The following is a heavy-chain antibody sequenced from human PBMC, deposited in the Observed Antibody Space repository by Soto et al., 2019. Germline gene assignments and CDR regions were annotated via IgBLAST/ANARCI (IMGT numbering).Heavy chain of an antibody. Sequence: LSLTCAVSGGSIRSGDFSWNWIRQPRGKGLEYIGYIYYGGSTYYNPSLQSRVTMSVDRSRNQFSLKLNSVTAADTAVYYCARVRREYDNSGPVDYWGQGTLVTVSS. CDR2: IYYGGST. CDR3: ARVRREYDNSGPVDY. J-gene: IGHJ4*02. D-gene: IGHD3-22*01. CDR1: GGSIRSGDFS. V-gene: IGHV4-30-2*01.